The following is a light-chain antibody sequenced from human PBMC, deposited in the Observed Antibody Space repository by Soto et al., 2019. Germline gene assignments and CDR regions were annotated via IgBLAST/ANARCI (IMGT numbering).Light chain of an antibody. CDR1: SSNIGSTS. CDR3: AAWDDSLTAYV. CDR2: NND. V-gene: IGLV1-44*01. J-gene: IGLJ1*01. Sequence: QSVLTQPPSASGTPGQRVTISCSGSSSNIGSTSVNWYQHVPGTAPKLLIYNNDERPSGVPDRLSGSKSGTSASLAISGLQSEDEADFYCAAWDDSLTAYVFGSGTKLTVL.